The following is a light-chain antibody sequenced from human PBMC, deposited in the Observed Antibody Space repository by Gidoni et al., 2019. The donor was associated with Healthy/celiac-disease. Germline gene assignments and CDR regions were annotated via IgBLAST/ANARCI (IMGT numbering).Light chain of an antibody. CDR1: QSVSSY. CDR3: QHRSNWPPYT. V-gene: IGKV3-11*01. CDR2: DAS. Sequence: EIVLTQSPATLSLSPGERATLSYRASQSVSSYLAWYQQKPGQAPRLLIYDASNRATGIPARFSGSGSGTDFTLTISSLEPEDFAVYYCQHRSNWPPYTCGQGTKLEIK. J-gene: IGKJ2*01.